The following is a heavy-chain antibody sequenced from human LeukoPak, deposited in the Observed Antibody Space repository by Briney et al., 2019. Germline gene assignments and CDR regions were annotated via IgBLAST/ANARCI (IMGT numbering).Heavy chain of an antibody. CDR2: ISGGGGST. D-gene: IGHD1-1*01. J-gene: IGHJ4*02. V-gene: IGHV3-23*01. Sequence: GGSLRLSCAASGFTFSSYAMSWVRQAPGKGPEWVSVISGGGGSTYYADSVKGRFTISRDTSKNTLYLQMNSLRAEDTAVYYCANNWNLDYWGQGTLVTVSS. CDR1: GFTFSSYA. CDR3: ANNWNLDY.